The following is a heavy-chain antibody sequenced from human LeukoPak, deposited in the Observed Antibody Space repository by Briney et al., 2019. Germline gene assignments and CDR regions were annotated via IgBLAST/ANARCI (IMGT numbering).Heavy chain of an antibody. D-gene: IGHD1-26*01. CDR3: ARSGGSYYFLPIDY. CDR2: ISGSGGST. V-gene: IGHV3-23*01. Sequence: GGSLRLSCVASGFSFSDSWMSWVRQAPGKGLEWVSAISGSGGSTYYAESVKGRFNISRDNSKNTLYLQMNSLRAEDTAVYYCARSGGSYYFLPIDYWGQGTLVTVSS. J-gene: IGHJ4*02. CDR1: GFSFSDSW.